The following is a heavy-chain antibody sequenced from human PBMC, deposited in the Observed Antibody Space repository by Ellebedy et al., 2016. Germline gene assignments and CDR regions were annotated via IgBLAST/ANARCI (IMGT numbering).Heavy chain of an antibody. CDR3: ARHERWPPRSPPDY. Sequence: GSLRLSXTVSGGSISSSSSYWGWIRQPPGKGLEWIGSIYYSGSTYYNPSLKSRVTISVDTSKNQFSLKLSSVTAADTAVYYCARHERWPPRSPPDYWGQGTLVTVSS. CDR2: IYYSGST. D-gene: IGHD5-24*01. J-gene: IGHJ4*02. V-gene: IGHV4-39*01. CDR1: GGSISSSSSY.